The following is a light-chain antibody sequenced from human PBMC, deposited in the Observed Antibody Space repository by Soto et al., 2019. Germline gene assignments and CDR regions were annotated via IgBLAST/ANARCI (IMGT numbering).Light chain of an antibody. J-gene: IGKJ4*01. CDR3: QQYYSAPPT. V-gene: IGKV4-1*01. Sequence: DIVMTQSPDSLTVSLGERATINCKSSQSVLYDANNKNYLAWYQQKPGQPPKLLIYWASTRESGVPDRFSGSGSGTDFTLTISSLQTDDVAIYYCQQYYSAPPTFGGGTKVEI. CDR1: QSVLYDANNKNY. CDR2: WAS.